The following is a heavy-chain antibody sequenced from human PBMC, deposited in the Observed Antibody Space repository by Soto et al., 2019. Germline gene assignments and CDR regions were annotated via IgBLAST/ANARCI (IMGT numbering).Heavy chain of an antibody. V-gene: IGHV5-10-1*01. D-gene: IGHD2-15*01. CDR2: IDPSDSYT. CDR1: GYSFTSYW. J-gene: IGHJ6*02. CDR3: AKGYCSGGSCYYYYGMDV. Sequence: PGEPLKISCKGSGYSFTSYWISWVRQMRGKGLEWMGRIDPSDSYTNYSPSFQGHVTISADKSISTAYLQWSSLKASDTAMYSCAKGYCSGGSCYYYYGMDVWCQGTTVTVSS.